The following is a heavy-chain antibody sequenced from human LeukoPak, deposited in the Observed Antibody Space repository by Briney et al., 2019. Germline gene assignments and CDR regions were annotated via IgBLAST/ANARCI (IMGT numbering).Heavy chain of an antibody. CDR3: ARVSQGYFDL. CDR2: IWYDGSNK. J-gene: IGHJ2*01. Sequence: GSLRLLLSGSGFTFHRLCMHWVRQGPGKGLEGVAVIWYDGSNKYYADSVKGRFTISRDNSKNTLYLQMNSLRAEDTAVYYCARVSQGYFDLWGRGTLVTVSS. V-gene: IGHV3-33*01. CDR1: GFTFHRLC.